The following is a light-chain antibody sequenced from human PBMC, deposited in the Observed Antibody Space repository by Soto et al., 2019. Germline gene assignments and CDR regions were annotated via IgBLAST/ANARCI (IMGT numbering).Light chain of an antibody. CDR2: DAS. J-gene: IGKJ5*01. CDR3: QQRASWVT. Sequence: EIVLTQSPATLSLSPGERATLSCRASQSVSSYLAWFQQKPGQAPRLLIYDASIRATGIPARFSGSGSETDFTLTISSLKPEDFAVYYCQQRASWVTFGQGTRLEIK. V-gene: IGKV3-11*01. CDR1: QSVSSY.